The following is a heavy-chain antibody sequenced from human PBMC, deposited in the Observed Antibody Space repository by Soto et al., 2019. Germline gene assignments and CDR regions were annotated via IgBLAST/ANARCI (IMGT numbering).Heavy chain of an antibody. CDR1: GFIFSGTA. V-gene: IGHV3-73*01. J-gene: IGHJ4*02. Sequence: GESLKISCAASGFIFSGTAMHWVRQAPGKGLEWVGRIRSKANDYATAYGASAKGRFVISRDDSKNAAYLEMNSLRTEDTAVYYCTSLLILGYCTTSNCHGWGQGTLVTVSS. CDR3: TSLLILGYCTTSNCHG. D-gene: IGHD2-8*01. CDR2: IRSKANDYAT.